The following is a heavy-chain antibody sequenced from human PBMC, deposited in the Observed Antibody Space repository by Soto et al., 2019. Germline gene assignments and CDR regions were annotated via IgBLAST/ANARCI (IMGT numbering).Heavy chain of an antibody. CDR3: ARDYLVIAAAGDFDY. V-gene: IGHV1-18*04. CDR1: GYTFTSYG. D-gene: IGHD6-13*01. Sequence: QVQLVQSGAEVKKPGASVKVSCKASGYTFTSYGISWVRQAPGQGLEWMGWISAYNGNTNYAQKLQGRVTMTTDTSTSTAYTELRSLRSDDTAVYDCARDYLVIAAAGDFDYWGQGTLVTVSS. CDR2: ISAYNGNT. J-gene: IGHJ4*02.